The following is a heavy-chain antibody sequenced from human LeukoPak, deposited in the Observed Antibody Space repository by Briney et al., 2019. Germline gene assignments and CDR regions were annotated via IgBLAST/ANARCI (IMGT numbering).Heavy chain of an antibody. CDR3: ARGSDGGINMDV. Sequence: ASVKVSCKASGYTFTGYDINWVRQATGQGLEWMGWMNPNSGNTGYAQKFQGRVTMTRNTSISTAYMELSSLRSEDTAVYYCARGSDGGINMDVWGQGTTVTVSS. V-gene: IGHV1-8*01. D-gene: IGHD4-23*01. CDR2: MNPNSGNT. CDR1: GYTFTGYD. J-gene: IGHJ6*02.